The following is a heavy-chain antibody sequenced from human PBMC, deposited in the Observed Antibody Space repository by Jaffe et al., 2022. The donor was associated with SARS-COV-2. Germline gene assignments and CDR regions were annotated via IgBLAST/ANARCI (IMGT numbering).Heavy chain of an antibody. CDR1: GGSISSYY. J-gene: IGHJ5*02. CDR3: ARDFGAFYDSSPGDWFDP. V-gene: IGHV4-59*01. CDR2: IYYSGST. D-gene: IGHD3-22*01. Sequence: QVQLQESGPGLVKPSETLSLTCTVSGGSISSYYWSWIRQPPGKGLEWIGYIYYSGSTNYNPSLKSRVTISVDTSKNQFSLKLSSVTAADTAVYYCARDFGAFYDSSPGDWFDPWGQGTLVTVSS.